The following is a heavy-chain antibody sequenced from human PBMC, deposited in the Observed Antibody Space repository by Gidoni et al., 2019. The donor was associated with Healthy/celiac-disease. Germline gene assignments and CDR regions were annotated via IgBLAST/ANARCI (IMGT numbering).Heavy chain of an antibody. V-gene: IGHV4-61*02. CDR3: ARDSDRRNVVVPAAIARPRTVYYYYMDV. CDR1: GGSISSGSYY. J-gene: IGHJ6*03. D-gene: IGHD2-2*02. CDR2: IYTSGST. Sequence: QVQLQESGPGLVKPSQTLSLTCTVSGGSISSGSYYWSWIRQPAGKGLEWIGRIYTSGSTNDNPSLKSRVTMSVDTSKNQFSLKLSSVTAADTAVYYCARDSDRRNVVVPAAIARPRTVYYYYMDVWGKGTTVTVSS.